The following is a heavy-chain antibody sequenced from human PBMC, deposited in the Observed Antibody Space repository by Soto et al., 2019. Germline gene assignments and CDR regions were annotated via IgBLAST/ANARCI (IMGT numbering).Heavy chain of an antibody. V-gene: IGHV3-20*01. CDR3: ARGVNEGMEDIVVVPAAIYYYYYMDV. CDR2: INWNGGST. J-gene: IGHJ6*03. Sequence: EVQLVESGGGVVRPGGSLRLSCAASGFTFDDYGMSWVRQAPGKGLEWVSGINWNGGSTGYADSVKGRFTISRDNAKNALYLQMNSLRAEDTALYHCARGVNEGMEDIVVVPAAIYYYYYMDVWGKGTTVTVSS. CDR1: GFTFDDYG. D-gene: IGHD2-2*01.